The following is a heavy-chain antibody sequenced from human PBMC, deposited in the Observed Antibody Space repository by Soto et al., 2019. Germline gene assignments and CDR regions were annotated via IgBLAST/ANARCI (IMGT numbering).Heavy chain of an antibody. CDR1: GVTFSTSG. V-gene: IGHV1-69*01. CDR3: ARVSPSICCSGNCYRLDSYFDT. CDR2: IIPLFGTP. Sequence: QVQLVQSGAEVKKPGSSLKVSCKTSGVTFSTSGISWVRQGPGQGLEWMGGIIPLFGTPKYARKFQGRVSITADDSASSTYLALSGLSSDDTAIYYCARVSPSICCSGNCYRLDSYFDTWGQGSQVVVSS. J-gene: IGHJ5*02. D-gene: IGHD2-21*01.